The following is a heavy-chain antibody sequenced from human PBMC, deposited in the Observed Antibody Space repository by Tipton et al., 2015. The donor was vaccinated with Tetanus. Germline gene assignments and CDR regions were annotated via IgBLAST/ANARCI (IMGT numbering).Heavy chain of an antibody. D-gene: IGHD3-3*02. CDR1: GYSFNIYW. CDR3: ARLLGPYTVDHFWLFDL. CDR2: IYPDDSDT. Sequence: QLVQSGAEVKKPGESLKISCSGSGYSFNIYWLAWGRQMPGKGLEWMGIIYPDDSDTRYSPSFQGQGTISADKSTTTAYLQWSSLKASATAMYFCARLLGPYTVDHFWLFDLWGRGSLVTVSS. V-gene: IGHV5-51*01. J-gene: IGHJ2*01.